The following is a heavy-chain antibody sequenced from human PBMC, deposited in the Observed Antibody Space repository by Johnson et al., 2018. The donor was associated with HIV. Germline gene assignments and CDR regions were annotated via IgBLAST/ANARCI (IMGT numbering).Heavy chain of an antibody. D-gene: IGHD6-6*01. J-gene: IGHJ3*02. CDR2: ISYDGNNK. CDR3: ARSQPEEYSSSSDAFDI. CDR1: GIIFSHYG. Sequence: QVQLVESGGGLVKPWRYLRLSCAVSGIIFSHYGMHWVRQAPGKGLEWVAVISYDGNNKYYADSVKGRFTISRDNSKNTLYLQMNSLRAEDTAVYYCARSQPEEYSSSSDAFDIWGQGTMVTVSS. V-gene: IGHV3-30*14.